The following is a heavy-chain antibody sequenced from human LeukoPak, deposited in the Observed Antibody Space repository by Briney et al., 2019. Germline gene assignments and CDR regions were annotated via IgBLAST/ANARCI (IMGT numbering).Heavy chain of an antibody. D-gene: IGHD6-13*01. Sequence: ASVKVSCKASGGTFSSYDINWVRQATGQGLEWMGWMNPNSGNTGYAQKFQGRVTITWNTSISTAYMELSSLRSEDTAVYYCARGAAAHDAFYIWGQGTMVTVSS. CDR1: GGTFSSYD. CDR3: ARGAAAHDAFYI. V-gene: IGHV1-8*03. J-gene: IGHJ3*02. CDR2: MNPNSGNT.